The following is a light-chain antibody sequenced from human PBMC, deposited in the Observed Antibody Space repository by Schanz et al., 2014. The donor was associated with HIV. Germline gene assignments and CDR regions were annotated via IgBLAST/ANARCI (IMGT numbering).Light chain of an antibody. CDR2: GAS. CDR1: QSVGRSY. V-gene: IGKV3-20*01. J-gene: IGKJ1*01. CDR3: QQYGSLPWT. Sequence: PGERATLSCRASQSVGRSYLAWYQQKSGQAPRLLIYGASSRATGIPDRFSGSESGTDFTLTISRVEPEDYAVYYCQQYGSLPWTFGQGTKVEVK.